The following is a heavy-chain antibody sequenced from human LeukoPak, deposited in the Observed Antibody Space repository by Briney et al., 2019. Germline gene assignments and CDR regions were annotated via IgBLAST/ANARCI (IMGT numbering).Heavy chain of an antibody. V-gene: IGHV3-48*03. CDR1: GFTFSSYE. Sequence: GGSLRLSCAASGFTFSSYEMNWVRQAPGKGLEWVSYISSSGSTIYYADSVKGRFTISRDNAKNSLYLQMNSLRAEDTAVYYCARGETNGDFDYWGQGTLVTVSS. J-gene: IGHJ4*02. D-gene: IGHD4-17*01. CDR3: ARGETNGDFDY. CDR2: ISSSGSTI.